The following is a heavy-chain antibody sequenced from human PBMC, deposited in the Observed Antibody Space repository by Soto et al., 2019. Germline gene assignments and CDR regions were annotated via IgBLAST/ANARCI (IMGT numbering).Heavy chain of an antibody. CDR1: GGSISSYY. CDR2: IYYSGST. J-gene: IGHJ5*02. V-gene: IGHV4-59*08. CDR3: ARLWFGELSNWFDP. D-gene: IGHD3-10*01. Sequence: QVQLQESGPGLVKPSETLSLTCTVSGGSISSYYWSWIRQPPGKGLEWIGYIYYSGSTNYNPSLKSRVTIPVDTSKNQFSLKLSSVTAADTAVYYCARLWFGELSNWFDPWGQGTLVTVSS.